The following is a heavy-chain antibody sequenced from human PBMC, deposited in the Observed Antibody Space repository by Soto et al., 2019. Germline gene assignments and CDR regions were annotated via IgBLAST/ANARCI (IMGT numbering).Heavy chain of an antibody. CDR1: GGSISSYY. CDR2: IYYSGST. J-gene: IGHJ6*02. V-gene: IGHV4-59*01. D-gene: IGHD3-3*01. Sequence: SETLSLTCTVSGGSISSYYWSWIRQPPGKGLEWIGYIYYSGSTNYNPSLKSRVTISVDTSKKQFSLKMSSVTAADTAVYYCARSITIFGDFYYYYGMDVWGQGNKVTVLL. CDR3: ARSITIFGDFYYYYGMDV.